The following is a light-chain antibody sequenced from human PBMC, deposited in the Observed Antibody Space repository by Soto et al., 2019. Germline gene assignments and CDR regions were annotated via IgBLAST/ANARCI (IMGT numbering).Light chain of an antibody. CDR1: QSVLYNSNNKNY. Sequence: DIVMTQSPDSLAVSLGERATINCKSSQSVLYNSNNKNYLAWYQQKPGQSPKLLIYCASTRQSGVPDRFSGSGSGTDFTLTSSILQAEDVAVYYCQQYYPTAYTFGQGTKLEIK. CDR3: QQYYPTAYT. V-gene: IGKV4-1*01. CDR2: CAS. J-gene: IGKJ2*01.